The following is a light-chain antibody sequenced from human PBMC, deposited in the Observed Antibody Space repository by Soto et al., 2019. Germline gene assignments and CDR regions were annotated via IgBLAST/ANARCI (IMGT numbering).Light chain of an antibody. CDR2: GAS. J-gene: IGKJ4*01. V-gene: IGKV3-15*01. Sequence: EIVMTQSPATLSVSPGERATLSCRASQSVGNNLAWYRQKSGQAPRLLIYGASTRATGIPARFSGSGSGTEFTLTIDSLQSDEFAVYLGQQYRNWALTFGGGTKVEIK. CDR1: QSVGNN. CDR3: QQYRNWALT.